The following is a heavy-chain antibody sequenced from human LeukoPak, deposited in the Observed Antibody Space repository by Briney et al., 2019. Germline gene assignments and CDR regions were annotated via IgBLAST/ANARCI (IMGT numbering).Heavy chain of an antibody. J-gene: IGHJ6*02. Sequence: SETLSLTCTVSGGSISSYYWSWIRQPPGKGLEWIGYISYTGNTKYNPSLKSRITMSVDTSKIQFSLRLRSVTAADTAVYYCARHRREVQLVGHSALDVWGQGTTVTVSS. V-gene: IGHV4-59*08. CDR1: GGSISSYY. CDR3: ARHRREVQLVGHSALDV. D-gene: IGHD6-13*01. CDR2: ISYTGNT.